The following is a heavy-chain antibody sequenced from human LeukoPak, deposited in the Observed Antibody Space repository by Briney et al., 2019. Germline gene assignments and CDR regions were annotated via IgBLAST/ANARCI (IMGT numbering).Heavy chain of an antibody. Sequence: GASVKVSCKASEYTFTGYYMHWVRQAPGQGLEWMGWINPNSGGTNYAQKFQGRVTMTRDTSISTAYMELSRLRAEDTAVYYCARGSERFGELFAYWGQGTLVTVSS. CDR2: INPNSGGT. CDR3: ARGSERFGELFAY. V-gene: IGHV1-2*02. D-gene: IGHD3-10*01. J-gene: IGHJ4*02. CDR1: EYTFTGYY.